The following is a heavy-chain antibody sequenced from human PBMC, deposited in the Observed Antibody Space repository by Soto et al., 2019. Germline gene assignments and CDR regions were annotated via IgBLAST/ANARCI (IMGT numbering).Heavy chain of an antibody. CDR1: GYTFTSYV. CDR2: ISAYNGNT. D-gene: IGHD2-15*01. V-gene: IGHV1-18*04. Sequence: ASVKFSCKASGYTFTSYVISWVRQGPVQWLEWMGWISAYNGNTNYAQKLQGRVTMTTDTSTSTAYMELRSLRSDDTAVYYCARDIVVVVAATGNNWFDPWGQGTLVTVSS. J-gene: IGHJ5*02. CDR3: ARDIVVVVAATGNNWFDP.